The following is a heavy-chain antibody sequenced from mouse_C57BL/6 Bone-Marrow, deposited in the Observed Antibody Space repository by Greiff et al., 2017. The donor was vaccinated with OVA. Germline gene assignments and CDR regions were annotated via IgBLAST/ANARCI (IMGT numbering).Heavy chain of an antibody. D-gene: IGHD5-5*01. CDR1: GYTFTSYG. CDR3: ARGVYLYAMDY. J-gene: IGHJ4*01. Sequence: VQLQQSGAELARPGASVKLSCKASGYTFTSYGISWVKQSTGQGLEWIGEIYPRSGNTYYNEKFKGKATLTADKSSSTAYMELRSLTSEDSAVYFCARGVYLYAMDYWGQGTSVTVSS. CDR2: IYPRSGNT. V-gene: IGHV1-81*01.